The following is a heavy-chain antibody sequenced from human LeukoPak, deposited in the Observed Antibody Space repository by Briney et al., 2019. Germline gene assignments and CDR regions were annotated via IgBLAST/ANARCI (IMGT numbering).Heavy chain of an antibody. CDR3: AKGCPSTSYYDFWSGYCTPLDY. V-gene: IGHV3-23*01. D-gene: IGHD3-3*01. Sequence: GGSLRLSCAASGFTFSSSAMSWVRQAPGKGLEWVSAISNNGGYTYYADSVQGRFTISSDNSKNTLYLQMNSLRAEDTAVYYCAKGCPSTSYYDFWSGYCTPLDYWGQGTLVTVSS. CDR2: ISNNGGYT. CDR1: GFTFSSSA. J-gene: IGHJ4*02.